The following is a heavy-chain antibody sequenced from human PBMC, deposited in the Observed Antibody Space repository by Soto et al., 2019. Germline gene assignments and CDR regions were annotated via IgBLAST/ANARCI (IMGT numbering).Heavy chain of an antibody. CDR3: AMLGGWSGGSNDMDV. J-gene: IGHJ6*02. D-gene: IGHD6-19*01. CDR1: GLIFSDYH. CDR2: IRRKANSYTT. V-gene: IGHV3-72*01. Sequence: EVQLVESGGGLVQPGGSLRLSCAASGLIFSDYHMDWVRQAPGKGLEWVGRIRRKANSYTTEYAASVKGRFTISRDDSTNSLYLQMHSLKTEDTAVYYCAMLGGWSGGSNDMDVWGQWTTVTVSS.